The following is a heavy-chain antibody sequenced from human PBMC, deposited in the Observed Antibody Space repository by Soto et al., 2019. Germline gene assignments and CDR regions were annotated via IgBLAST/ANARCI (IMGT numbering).Heavy chain of an antibody. J-gene: IGHJ4*02. CDR2: IIPILGIA. Sequence: ASVKVCCKASGGTFSSYTISWVRQAPGQGLEWMGRIIPILGIANYAQKFQGRVTITADKSTSTAYMELSSLRSEDTAVYYCARAGYCSGGSCYSFDYWGQGTLVTVSS. CDR3: ARAGYCSGGSCYSFDY. D-gene: IGHD2-15*01. V-gene: IGHV1-69*02. CDR1: GGTFSSYT.